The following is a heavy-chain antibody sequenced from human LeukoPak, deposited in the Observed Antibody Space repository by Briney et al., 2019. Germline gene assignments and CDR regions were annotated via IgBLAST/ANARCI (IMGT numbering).Heavy chain of an antibody. V-gene: IGHV4-59*01. Sequence: KPSETLSLTCTVSGGSISSYYWSWIRQPPGKGLEWIGYIYYSGSTNYNPSLKSRVTISVDTSKNQFSLKLSSVTAADTAVYYCARVAKWERRAFDIWGQGTMVTVSS. D-gene: IGHD1-26*01. CDR2: IYYSGST. J-gene: IGHJ3*02. CDR3: ARVAKWERRAFDI. CDR1: GGSISSYY.